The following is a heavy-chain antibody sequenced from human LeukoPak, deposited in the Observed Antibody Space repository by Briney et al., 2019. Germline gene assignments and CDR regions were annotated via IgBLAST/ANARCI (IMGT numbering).Heavy chain of an antibody. V-gene: IGHV1-18*01. D-gene: IGHD3-22*01. CDR2: ISAYNGNT. J-gene: IGHJ4*02. CDR1: GYTFTSYG. CDR3: ARMYYYDSSGYLSY. Sequence: VASVTVSFKASGYTFTSYGISWVRQAPGQGLEWMGWISAYNGNTNYAQKLQGRVTMTTDTSTSTAYMELRSLRSDDTAVYYCARMYYYDSSGYLSYWGQGTLVTVSS.